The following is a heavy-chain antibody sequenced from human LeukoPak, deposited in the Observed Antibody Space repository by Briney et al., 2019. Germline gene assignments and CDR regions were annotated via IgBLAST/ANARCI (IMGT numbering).Heavy chain of an antibody. J-gene: IGHJ4*02. D-gene: IGHD1-26*01. V-gene: IGHV1-46*01. CDR3: ARAASGSYLGDY. Sequence: ASVKVSCKASGYTFTSYYMHWVRQAPGQGLEWMGIINPSGGSTSYAQKFQGRITMTRDMSTSTVYMELSSLRSEDTAVYYCARAASGSYLGDYWGQGTLVTVSS. CDR1: GYTFTSYY. CDR2: INPSGGST.